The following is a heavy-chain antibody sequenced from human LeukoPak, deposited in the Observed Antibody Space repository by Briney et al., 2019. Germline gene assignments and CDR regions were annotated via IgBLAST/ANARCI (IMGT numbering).Heavy chain of an antibody. Sequence: GASVKISCKASGYTFTGYYMHWVRQAPGQGLEWMGWINPNSGGTNYAQKYQGRVTMTRDTSISTAYMELSRLRSDDTAVYYCARLKCISTTCPSRYVMDVWGQGTTVTVSS. J-gene: IGHJ6*02. CDR2: INPNSGGT. CDR3: ARLKCISTTCPSRYVMDV. CDR1: GYTFTGYY. V-gene: IGHV1-2*02. D-gene: IGHD2-2*01.